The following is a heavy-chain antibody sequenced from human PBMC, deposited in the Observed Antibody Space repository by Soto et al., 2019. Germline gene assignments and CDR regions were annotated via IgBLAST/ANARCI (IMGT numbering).Heavy chain of an antibody. CDR1: GFTFSSYA. V-gene: IGHV3-23*01. CDR3: AKDRLTIVVIAAFFHY. J-gene: IGHJ4*02. CDR2: ISGSGGST. D-gene: IGHD2-15*01. Sequence: LRLSCAASGFTFSSYAMSWVRQAPGKGLEWVSVISGSGGSTYYADSVKGRFTISRDNSKNTLYLQMNNLRAEDTAVYYCAKDRLTIVVIAAFFHYWGQGTLVTVSS.